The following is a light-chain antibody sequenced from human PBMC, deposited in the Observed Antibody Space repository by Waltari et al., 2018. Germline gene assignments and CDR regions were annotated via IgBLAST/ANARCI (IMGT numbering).Light chain of an antibody. CDR1: QSVLYSSNNKNY. Sequence: DIVMTQSPDSLAVSLGERATINCKSSQSVLYSSNNKNYLAWYQQKPGQPPKLLIYWASTRESGVPDLFSGSGSGTDFTLTTSSLQAEDVAVYYCQQYYNTRWTFGQGTKVEIK. J-gene: IGKJ1*01. CDR2: WAS. CDR3: QQYYNTRWT. V-gene: IGKV4-1*01.